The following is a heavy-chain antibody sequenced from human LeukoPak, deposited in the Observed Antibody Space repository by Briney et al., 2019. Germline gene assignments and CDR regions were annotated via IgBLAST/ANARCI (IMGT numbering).Heavy chain of an antibody. CDR2: ISYDGSNK. Sequence: GGSLTLSCAASGFTFSSYGMHWVRQAPGKGLEWVAVISYDGSNKYYADSVKGRFTISRDNSKNTLYLQMNSLRAEDTAVYYCAKGSPMTTEYYFDYWGQGTLVTVSS. CDR1: GFTFSSYG. V-gene: IGHV3-30*18. CDR3: AKGSPMTTEYYFDY. D-gene: IGHD4-17*01. J-gene: IGHJ4*02.